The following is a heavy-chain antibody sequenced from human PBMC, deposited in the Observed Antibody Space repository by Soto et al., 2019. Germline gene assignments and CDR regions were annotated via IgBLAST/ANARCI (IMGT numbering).Heavy chain of an antibody. D-gene: IGHD6-13*01. J-gene: IGHJ3*01. CDR2: IGSRGSSYR. V-gene: IGHV3-21*02. CDR3: ARDLEAADVFDF. Sequence: EIQLVQSGGDLVKPGGSLRLSCAVSGFTFNNYNMNWVRQAPGKGLEWVASIGSRGSSYRYYGESVKGRFTISRDTVNNSLYLKMNSLRADDTALYFCARDLEAADVFDFWGQGTMVTVSS. CDR1: GFTFNNYN.